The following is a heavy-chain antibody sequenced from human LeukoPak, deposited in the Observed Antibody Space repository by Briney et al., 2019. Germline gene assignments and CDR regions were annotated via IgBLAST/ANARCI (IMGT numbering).Heavy chain of an antibody. D-gene: IGHD3-22*01. V-gene: IGHV1-46*01. CDR3: AITYYYDSSGYYFLWDPRPGIDY. Sequence: GASVKVSCKASGYTFTSYYMHWVRQAPGQGLEWMGIINPSGGSTSYAQKFQGRVTMTRDTSTSTVYMELSSLRSEDTAVYYCAITYYYDSSGYYFLWDPRPGIDYWGQGTLVTVSS. CDR1: GYTFTSYY. J-gene: IGHJ4*02. CDR2: INPSGGST.